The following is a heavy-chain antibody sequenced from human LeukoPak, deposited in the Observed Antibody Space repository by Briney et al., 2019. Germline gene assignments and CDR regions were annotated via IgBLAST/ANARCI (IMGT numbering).Heavy chain of an antibody. J-gene: IGHJ4*02. D-gene: IGHD4-17*01. CDR3: AKDSSLYGDETFDY. V-gene: IGHV3-30*18. CDR1: GFTFSSYG. Sequence: GRSLRLSCAASGFTFSSYGMHWVRQAPGKGLEWVAAISYDGSNKYYADSVKGRFTISRDNSKNTLYLQMNSLRAEDTAVYYCAKDSSLYGDETFDYWGQGTLVTVSS. CDR2: ISYDGSNK.